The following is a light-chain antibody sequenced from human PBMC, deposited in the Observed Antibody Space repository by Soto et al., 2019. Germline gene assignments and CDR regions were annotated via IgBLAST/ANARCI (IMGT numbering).Light chain of an antibody. CDR3: QQRYNWPPIT. J-gene: IGKJ5*01. CDR2: DAS. Sequence: EIVMTQSPATLSVSPGERATLSCRVSQSVSSNLAWYQQKPGQTPRPLTYDASNRAAGVPARFSGSGSGADFTLTISSLEPEDSAVYYCQQRYNWPPITFGQATRLEIK. CDR1: QSVSSN. V-gene: IGKV3-11*01.